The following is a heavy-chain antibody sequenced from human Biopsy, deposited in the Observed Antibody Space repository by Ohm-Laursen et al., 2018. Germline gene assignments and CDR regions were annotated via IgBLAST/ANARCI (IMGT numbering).Heavy chain of an antibody. V-gene: IGHV4-4*09. CDR2: IHHSGST. J-gene: IGHJ6*02. CDR1: GVSITAYY. CDR3: ARMDCSGGSCHYYSYGMDV. D-gene: IGHD2-15*01. Sequence: PPGTLSLTCTVSGVSITAYYWSWIRQPPGKGLECIGNIHHSGSTNYTPSLKSRLTISVDTSKNQFSLKLRYVTAADTAVYYCARMDCSGGSCHYYSYGMDVWGQGTAVTVSS.